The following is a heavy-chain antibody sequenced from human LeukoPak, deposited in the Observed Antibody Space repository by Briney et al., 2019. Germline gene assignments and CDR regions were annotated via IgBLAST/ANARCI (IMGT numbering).Heavy chain of an antibody. CDR1: GGSISSSSYY. CDR2: IYYSGST. J-gene: IGHJ4*02. V-gene: IGHV4-39*07. D-gene: IGHD2-15*01. CDR3: ARALYCSGGSCYPRAWVRYYFDY. Sequence: SETLSLTCTVSGGSISSSSYYWGWIRQPPGKGLEWIGSIYYSGSTNYNPSLKSRVTISVDTSKNQFSLKLSSVTAADTAVYYCARALYCSGGSCYPRAWVRYYFDYWGQGTLVTVSS.